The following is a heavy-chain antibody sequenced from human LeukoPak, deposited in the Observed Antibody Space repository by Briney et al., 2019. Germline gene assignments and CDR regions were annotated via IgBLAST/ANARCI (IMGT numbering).Heavy chain of an antibody. J-gene: IGHJ4*02. CDR1: GVSFSNYA. CDR3: ARLLDY. CDR2: IIPMLDTA. Sequence: SVKVSCKASGVSFSNYAFSWVRQAPGRGLEWMGRIIPMLDTANYAQKFQGRVTITADKSTNTVYMELSSLRSEDTAVYYCARLLDYWGQGTLVTVSS. V-gene: IGHV1-69*04.